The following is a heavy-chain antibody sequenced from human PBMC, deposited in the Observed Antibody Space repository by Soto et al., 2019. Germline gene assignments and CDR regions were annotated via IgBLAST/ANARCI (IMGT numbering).Heavy chain of an antibody. CDR2: IGSDGTAI. CDR3: AKPGLTVPGTRYFDR. CDR1: GFTFISYA. V-gene: IGHV3-23*05. D-gene: IGHD6-19*01. J-gene: IGHJ4*02. Sequence: EVQLLESGGWLVQHGGSLRLSCAASGFTFISYAMSWVRQAPGKGLEWVSAIGSDGTAIQYADSVKGRFTISKDNSKDTLYLQMNSLRAEDTAVYYCAKPGLTVPGTRYFDRWGQGTLVTVSS.